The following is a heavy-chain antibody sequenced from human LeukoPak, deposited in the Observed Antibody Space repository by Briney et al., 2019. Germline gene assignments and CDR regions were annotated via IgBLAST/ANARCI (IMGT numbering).Heavy chain of an antibody. Sequence: GGSLRLSCAASGFTFSSYAMSWVRQAPGKGLEWVSFISGSSSFIYNADSVKGRFTVSRDNAKNSLYLQMNNLRAEDTAVYYCARDLPTVTTVHFRDSWGQGILVTVSS. D-gene: IGHD4-17*01. J-gene: IGHJ4*02. CDR1: GFTFSSYA. CDR3: ARDLPTVTTVHFRDS. CDR2: ISGSSSFI. V-gene: IGHV3-21*01.